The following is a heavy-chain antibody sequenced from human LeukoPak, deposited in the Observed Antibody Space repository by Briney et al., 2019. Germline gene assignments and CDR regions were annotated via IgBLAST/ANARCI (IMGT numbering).Heavy chain of an antibody. CDR3: ARVPGTIFGVVIANWFDP. V-gene: IGHV1-69*01. CDR2: IIPIFGTA. CDR1: GGTFGSYA. Sequence: SVKVSCKASGGTFGSYAISWVRQAPGQGLEWMGGIIPIFGTANYAQKFQGRVTITADESTSTAYMELSSLRSEDTAVYYCARVPGTIFGVVIANWFDPWGQGTLVTVSS. D-gene: IGHD3-3*01. J-gene: IGHJ5*02.